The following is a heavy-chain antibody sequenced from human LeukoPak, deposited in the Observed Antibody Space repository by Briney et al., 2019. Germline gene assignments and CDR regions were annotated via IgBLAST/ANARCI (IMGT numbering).Heavy chain of an antibody. CDR2: ISSSGSTI. D-gene: IGHD3-22*01. CDR3: ASARYYDSSGFDY. CDR1: GFTFSDYY. V-gene: IGHV3-11*04. J-gene: IGHJ4*02. Sequence: GGSLRLSCAASGFTFSDYYMSWIRQAPGKGLEWVSYISSSGSTIYYADSVKGRFTISRDNAKNSLYPQMNSLRAEDTAVYYCASARYYDSSGFDYWGQGTLVTVSS.